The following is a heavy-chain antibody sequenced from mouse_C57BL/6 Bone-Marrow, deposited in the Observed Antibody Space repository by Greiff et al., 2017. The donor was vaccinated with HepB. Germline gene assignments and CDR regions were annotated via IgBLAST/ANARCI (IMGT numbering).Heavy chain of an antibody. CDR1: GFTFSSYA. CDR2: ISDGGSYT. V-gene: IGHV5-4*03. CDR3: ARGGYYGSIFDY. D-gene: IGHD1-1*01. Sequence: EVKLVESGGGLVKPGGSLKLSCAASGFTFSSYAMSWVRQTPEKRLEWVATISDGGSYTYYPDNVKGRFTISRDNAKNNLYLQMSHLKSEDTAMYYCARGGYYGSIFDYWGQGTTLTVSS. J-gene: IGHJ2*01.